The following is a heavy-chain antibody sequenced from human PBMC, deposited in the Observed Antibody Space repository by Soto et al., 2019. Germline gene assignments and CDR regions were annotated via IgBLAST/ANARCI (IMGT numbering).Heavy chain of an antibody. Sequence: KQSQTLSLTCAISGDSVSSNSAAWNWIRQSPSRGLEWLGRTYYRSKWYNDYAVSVKSRITINPDTSKNQFSLQLNSVTPEDTAVYYCARDYGSETLTYYYYGMDVWGQGTTVTVSS. CDR2: TYYRSKWYN. D-gene: IGHD3-16*01. J-gene: IGHJ6*02. CDR1: GDSVSSNSAA. CDR3: ARDYGSETLTYYYYGMDV. V-gene: IGHV6-1*01.